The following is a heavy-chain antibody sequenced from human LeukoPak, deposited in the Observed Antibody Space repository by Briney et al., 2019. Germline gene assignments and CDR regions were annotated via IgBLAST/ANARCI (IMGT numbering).Heavy chain of an antibody. Sequence: ASVKVSCKASGGTFSSYAISWVRQAPGQGLEWMGGIIPIFGTANYAQKFQGRVTMTEDTSTDTAYMELSSLRSEDTAVYYCATGEAYYGSGSYYNLFGYWGQGTLVTVSS. D-gene: IGHD3-10*01. V-gene: IGHV1-69*06. J-gene: IGHJ4*02. CDR3: ATGEAYYGSGSYYNLFGY. CDR2: IIPIFGTA. CDR1: GGTFSSYA.